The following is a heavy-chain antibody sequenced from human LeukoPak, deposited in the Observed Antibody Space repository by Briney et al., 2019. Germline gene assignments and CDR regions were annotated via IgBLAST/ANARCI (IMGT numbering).Heavy chain of an antibody. CDR2: ISSDGGRT. Sequence: GGSLRLSCAASGFTLSRYSMHWIRQAPGKGLEYVSAISSDGGRTYYADSVKGRFTISRDNSKNTLYLQMGSLRGEDMAVYYCARVGGDYFDYWGQGTLVTVSS. CDR1: GFTLSRYS. J-gene: IGHJ4*02. D-gene: IGHD3-10*01. CDR3: ARVGGDYFDY. V-gene: IGHV3-64*02.